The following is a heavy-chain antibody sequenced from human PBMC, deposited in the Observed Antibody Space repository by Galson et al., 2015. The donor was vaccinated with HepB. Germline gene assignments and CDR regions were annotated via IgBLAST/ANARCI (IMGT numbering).Heavy chain of an antibody. CDR3: ARGSFEGIAAAGTLGDYYYGMDV. CDR2: INPSGGST. V-gene: IGHV1-46*01. CDR1: GYTFTSYY. D-gene: IGHD6-13*01. Sequence: SVKVSCKASGYTFTSYYMHWVRQAPGQGLEWMGIINPSGGSTSYAQKFQGRVTMTRDTSTSTVYMELSSLRSEDTAVYYCARGSFEGIAAAGTLGDYYYGMDVWGQGTTVTVSS. J-gene: IGHJ6*02.